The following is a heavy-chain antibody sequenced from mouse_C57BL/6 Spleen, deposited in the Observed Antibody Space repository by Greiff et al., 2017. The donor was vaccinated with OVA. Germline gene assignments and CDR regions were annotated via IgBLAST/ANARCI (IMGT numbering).Heavy chain of an antibody. CDR2: INPSNGGT. CDR3: ARDSSGYLYAMDY. Sequence: QVQLQQPGTDLVKPGASVKLSCTASGYTFTSYWMHWVKQRPGQGLEWIGNINPSNGGTNYTEKFKSKATLTVDKSSSTAYMQLSSLTSEDSAVYYCARDSSGYLYAMDYWGQGTSVTVSS. D-gene: IGHD3-2*02. V-gene: IGHV1-53*01. CDR1: GYTFTSYW. J-gene: IGHJ4*01.